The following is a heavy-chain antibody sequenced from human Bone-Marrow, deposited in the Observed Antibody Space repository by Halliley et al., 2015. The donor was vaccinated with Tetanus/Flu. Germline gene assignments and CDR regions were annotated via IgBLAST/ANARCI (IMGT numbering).Heavy chain of an antibody. J-gene: IGHJ4*02. D-gene: IGHD6-19*01. CDR3: ARDPAVVVQWVAGTGHPFDY. CDR1: GFTFSSYR. CDR2: ISGSGAYT. V-gene: IGHV3-21*06. Sequence: SLRLSCAASGFTFSSYRMNWVRQAPGKGLEWVSSISGSGAYTFYADSVKGRFTISRDNAKNSLYLQMNSLRAEDTAIYYCARDPAVVVQWVAGTGHPFDYWGQGTLVTVSS.